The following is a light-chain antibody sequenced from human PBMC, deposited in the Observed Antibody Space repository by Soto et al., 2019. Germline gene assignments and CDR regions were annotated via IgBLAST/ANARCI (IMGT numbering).Light chain of an antibody. Sequence: QSVLTQPGSVSGSLGQSVTISCTGTSSDVGGYNYVSWYQQHPGKAPKLMIYDVSKRPSGVPDRFSGSKSGNTASLTISGLQAEDEADYYCCSYAGSYTYVFGTGSKVTVL. CDR3: CSYAGSYTYV. J-gene: IGLJ1*01. V-gene: IGLV2-11*01. CDR2: DVS. CDR1: SSDVGGYNY.